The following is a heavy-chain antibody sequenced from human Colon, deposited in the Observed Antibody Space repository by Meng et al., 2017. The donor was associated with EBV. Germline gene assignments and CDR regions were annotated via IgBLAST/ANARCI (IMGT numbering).Heavy chain of an antibody. CDR1: GGPLSGAY. V-gene: IGHV4-34*12. D-gene: IGHD2-8*02. Sequence: QGQLQQWGAGLLKPSETLSLTCAVNGGPLSGAYWNWIRQPPGKGLEWIGEIIHGGSPSYNPSLKSRVTISIDTSKNQLSLMLSSVTAADTAVYYCARRPTGIDYWGQGTLVTVSS. CDR2: IIHGGSP. J-gene: IGHJ4*02. CDR3: ARRPTGIDY.